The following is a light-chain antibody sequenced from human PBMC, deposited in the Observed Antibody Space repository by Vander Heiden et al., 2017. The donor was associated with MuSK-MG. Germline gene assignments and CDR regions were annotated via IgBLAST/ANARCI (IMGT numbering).Light chain of an antibody. Sequence: SQLTHSPSSLSASVGDRVSITCRASQDVTNRLAWYQQKPGKAPKLLIYAAYTRQSGVTSTFRGSGSGTDFTLTISSLQPEDFATYYCLQPSSYPPTFGQGTLMEIK. CDR3: LQPSSYPPT. V-gene: IGKV1-9*01. CDR2: AAY. J-gene: IGKJ5*01. CDR1: QDVTNR.